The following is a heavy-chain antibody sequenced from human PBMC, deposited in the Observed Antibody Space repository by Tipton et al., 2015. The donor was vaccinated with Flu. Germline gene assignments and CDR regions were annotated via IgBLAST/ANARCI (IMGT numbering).Heavy chain of an antibody. CDR3: ARGPQVPVWPYYYGMDV. Sequence: SLRLSCAASGFPFDDYGMSWVRQAPGKGLEWVAGINWNGGRTGYADSVKGRFTISRDKSKNALYLQMSSLRAEDTAVYYCARGPQVPVWPYYYGMDVRGQGTTVTVSS. V-gene: IGHV3-20*04. J-gene: IGHJ6*02. CDR2: INWNGGRT. D-gene: IGHD2-2*01. CDR1: GFPFDDYG.